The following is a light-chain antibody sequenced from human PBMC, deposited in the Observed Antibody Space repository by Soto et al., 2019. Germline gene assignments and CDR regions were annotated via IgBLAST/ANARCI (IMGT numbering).Light chain of an antibody. Sequence: ELVMTQSPATPSVSPGERATLSCRASQSITNNLAWYQQRPGQAPRLLIYGASTRATGVPARFSGSGSGTEFTLTISSLQSEDFATYYCQHFNNWPPELTVGGGTKVDIK. CDR1: QSITNN. J-gene: IGKJ4*01. V-gene: IGKV3-15*01. CDR2: GAS. CDR3: QHFNNWPPELT.